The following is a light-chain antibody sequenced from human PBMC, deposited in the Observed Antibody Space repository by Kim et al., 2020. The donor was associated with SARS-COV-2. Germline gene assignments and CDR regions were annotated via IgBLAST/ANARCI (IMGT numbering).Light chain of an antibody. Sequence: DVQMTQSPSSLSASVGDRVTITCRASQGINNYLAWYQQKPGNAPHLLIYAAYTLQSGVPARFSGGGSGREFTLTISGLQAEDVGTYYWQKYNSAPYTCGQGTKLEI. CDR3: QKYNSAPYT. CDR1: QGINNY. V-gene: IGKV1-27*01. J-gene: IGKJ2*01. CDR2: AAY.